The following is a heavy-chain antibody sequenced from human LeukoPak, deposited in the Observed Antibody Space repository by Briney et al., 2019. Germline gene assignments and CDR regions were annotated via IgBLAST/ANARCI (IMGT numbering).Heavy chain of an antibody. Sequence: PGGSLRLSCAASGFTFSDYAMGWVRQAPGKGLEWVSTTCGSCGNTHYADSVKGRFTISRDNSKNTLYLQMSSLRAEDTAVYYCMKDVGVVMFYYWGQGPLVTVSS. CDR2: TCGSCGNT. CDR1: GFTFSDYA. D-gene: IGHD3-16*01. CDR3: MKDVGVVMFYY. J-gene: IGHJ4*02. V-gene: IGHV3-23*01.